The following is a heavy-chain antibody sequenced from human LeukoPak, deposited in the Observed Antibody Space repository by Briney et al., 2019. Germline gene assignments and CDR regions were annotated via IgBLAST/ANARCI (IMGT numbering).Heavy chain of an antibody. Sequence: GGSLRLSCAASGFTFSRYAMAWVRQAPGKGLEWVSAISGSGATTYYADSVDGRSTISRDNSKNTLSLQMNSLRAEDTAVYYCAREPQYYGNDYWGQGTLVTVSS. CDR2: ISGSGATT. D-gene: IGHD3-10*01. CDR1: GFTFSRYA. CDR3: AREPQYYGNDY. J-gene: IGHJ4*02. V-gene: IGHV3-23*01.